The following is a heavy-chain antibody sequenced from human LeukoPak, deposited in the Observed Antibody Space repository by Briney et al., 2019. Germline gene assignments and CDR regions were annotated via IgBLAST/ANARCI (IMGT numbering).Heavy chain of an antibody. CDR1: GYTFTSYY. J-gene: IGHJ4*02. CDR3: ARDLAYDFWSGYNDY. D-gene: IGHD3-3*01. V-gene: IGHV1-46*01. Sequence: ASVKVSCKASGYTFTSYYMHWVRQAPGQGLEWMGIINPSGGSTSYAQKFQGRVTMTRDTSTSTVYMELSSLRSEDTAVYYCARDLAYDFWSGYNDYWGQGTLVTVSS. CDR2: INPSGGST.